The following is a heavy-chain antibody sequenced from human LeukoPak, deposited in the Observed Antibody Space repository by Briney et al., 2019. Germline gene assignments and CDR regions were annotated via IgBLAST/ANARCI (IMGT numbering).Heavy chain of an antibody. V-gene: IGHV3-53*01. D-gene: IGHD6-19*01. Sequence: PGGSLRLSCAASGFTVSSNSMTWVRQAPGKGLEWVSSIYSRGSTYYADSVKGRFTISRDDSQNTLYLQMNSLRAADTAVYYCARRGSSGWHHDYWGQGTLVTVSS. CDR2: IYSRGST. J-gene: IGHJ4*02. CDR3: ARRGSSGWHHDY. CDR1: GFTVSSNS.